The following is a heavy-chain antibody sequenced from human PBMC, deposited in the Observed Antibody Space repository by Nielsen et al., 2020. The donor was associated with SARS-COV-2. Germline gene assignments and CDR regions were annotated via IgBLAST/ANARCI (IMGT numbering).Heavy chain of an antibody. V-gene: IGHV4-61*08. D-gene: IGHD5-12*01. CDR2: IYYSGST. Sequence: SETLSLTCTVSGGSISSGGYYWSWIRQHPGKGLVWIGYIYYSGSTNYNPSLKSRVTLSVDTSKNQFPLKLSSVTAADTAVYYCARGHGDGYRGYDPNNWFDPWGQRTLVTVSS. J-gene: IGHJ5*02. CDR1: GGSISSGGYY. CDR3: ARGHGDGYRGYDPNNWFDP.